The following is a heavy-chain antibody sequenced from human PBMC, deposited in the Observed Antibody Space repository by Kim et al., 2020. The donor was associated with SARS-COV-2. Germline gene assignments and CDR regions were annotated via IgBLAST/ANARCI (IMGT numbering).Heavy chain of an antibody. Sequence: GGSLRLSCAASGFTFDDYAMHWVRQAPGKGLEWVSGISWNSGSIGYADSVKGRFTISRDNAKNSLYLQMNSLRAEDTALYYCAKGGYSDGFVDYWGQGSL. CDR3: AKGGYSDGFVDY. CDR2: ISWNSGSI. V-gene: IGHV3-9*01. D-gene: IGHD5-18*01. J-gene: IGHJ4*02. CDR1: GFTFDDYA.